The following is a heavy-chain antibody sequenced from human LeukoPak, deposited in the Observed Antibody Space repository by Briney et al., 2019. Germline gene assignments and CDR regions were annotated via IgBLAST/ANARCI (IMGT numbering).Heavy chain of an antibody. CDR1: GYTFTSYG. CDR3: ARGGVVVPAATYYYYGMDV. CDR2: ISAYNGNT. V-gene: IGHV1-18*01. J-gene: IGHJ6*02. D-gene: IGHD2-2*01. Sequence: ASVKVSCKASGYTFTSYGISWVRQAPGQGLEWMGWISAYNGNTNYAQKLQGRVTMTTDTSTSTAYMELRSLRSDDTAVYYCARGGVVVPAATYYYYGMDVWGQGTTVTVSS.